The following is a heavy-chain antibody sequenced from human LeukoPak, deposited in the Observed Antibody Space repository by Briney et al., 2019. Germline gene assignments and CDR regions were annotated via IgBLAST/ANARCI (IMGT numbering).Heavy chain of an antibody. Sequence: GGSLRLSCAASGLTFSSYGMHWVRQAPGKGLEWVAVISYEGSNKYYADSVKGRVTISRDNSKNTVYLQMNSLSSEDTAVYYCARDRPITARFDYWGQGTLVTVSS. J-gene: IGHJ4*02. CDR1: GLTFSSYG. D-gene: IGHD3-16*01. V-gene: IGHV3-30*03. CDR3: ARDRPITARFDY. CDR2: ISYEGSNK.